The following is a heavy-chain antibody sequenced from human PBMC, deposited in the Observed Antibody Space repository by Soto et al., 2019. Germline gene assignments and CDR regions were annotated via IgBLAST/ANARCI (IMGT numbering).Heavy chain of an antibody. Sequence: GGSLRLSCAASGFTFSSYAMHWVRQAPGKGLEYVSAISSNGGSTYYANSVKGRFTISRDNSKNTLYLQMGSLRAEDMAVYYCARVWATVTTGGALDIWGQGTMVTVSS. J-gene: IGHJ3*02. CDR1: GFTFSSYA. CDR2: ISSNGGST. D-gene: IGHD4-17*01. V-gene: IGHV3-64*01. CDR3: ARVWATVTTGGALDI.